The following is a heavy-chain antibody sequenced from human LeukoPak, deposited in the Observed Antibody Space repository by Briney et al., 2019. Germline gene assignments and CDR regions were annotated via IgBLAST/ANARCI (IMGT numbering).Heavy chain of an antibody. D-gene: IGHD6-13*01. Sequence: PGGSLRLSCSASGFTFSSYAMHWVRQAPGKGLEYVSAISNNGGSTYYADSVKGRFTISRDNSKNTLYLQMSSLRAEDTAVYYCVILDIAAAGTFDYWGQGTLVTVSS. CDR3: VILDIAAAGTFDY. CDR2: ISNNGGST. CDR1: GFTFSSYA. V-gene: IGHV3-64D*06. J-gene: IGHJ4*02.